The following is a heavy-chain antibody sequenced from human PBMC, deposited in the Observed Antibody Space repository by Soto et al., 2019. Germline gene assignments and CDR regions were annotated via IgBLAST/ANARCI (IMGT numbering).Heavy chain of an antibody. J-gene: IGHJ4*02. CDR3: AKNHWTTEVTEVLLYFDS. Sequence: GGSLRLSCSASEFTFSSYAMVWVRQAPGKGLEWVSTISGSGDSTNYADSVKGRFTLSRDNSKNTLYLQMNSLRAEDTAVYYCAKNHWTTEVTEVLLYFDSWGQGTLVTVSS. CDR1: EFTFSSYA. CDR2: ISGSGDST. D-gene: IGHD1-1*01. V-gene: IGHV3-23*01.